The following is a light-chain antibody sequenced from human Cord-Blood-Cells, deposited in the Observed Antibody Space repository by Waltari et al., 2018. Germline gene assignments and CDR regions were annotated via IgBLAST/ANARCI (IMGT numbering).Light chain of an antibody. Sequence: EIVLTQSPGPLSLSPAERAALSCRASQSVSSSYLAWYQQQPGQAPSLLMYGAPSRATGIPDRFSSSGAGTDFTLTISRLEPDDVAVYYCQQYGSSPGLTFGGGTKVEIK. V-gene: IGKV3-20*01. J-gene: IGKJ4*01. CDR2: GAP. CDR1: QSVSSSY. CDR3: QQYGSSPGLT.